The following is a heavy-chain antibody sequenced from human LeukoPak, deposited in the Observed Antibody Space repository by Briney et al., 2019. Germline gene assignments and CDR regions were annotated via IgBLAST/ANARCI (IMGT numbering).Heavy chain of an antibody. CDR1: GFTFSSYA. CDR2: ISGSGGST. CDR3: AKVLPLYQPLLFHNFDY. V-gene: IGHV3-23*01. Sequence: PGGSLRLSCAASGFTFSSYAMSWVRQAPGKGLEWVSAISGSGGSTYYADSVKGRFTISRDNSKNTLYLQMNSLRAEDTAVYYCAKVLPLYQPLLFHNFDYWGQGTLVTVSS. J-gene: IGHJ4*02. D-gene: IGHD2-21*02.